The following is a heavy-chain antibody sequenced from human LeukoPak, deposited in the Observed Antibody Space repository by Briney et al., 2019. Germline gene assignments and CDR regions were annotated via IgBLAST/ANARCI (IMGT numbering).Heavy chain of an antibody. CDR3: ASQGMAPFDY. D-gene: IGHD5-24*01. Sequence: PGRSLRLSCAASGFTFSSYGMPWVRQAPGKGLEWVAVIWYDGSNKYYADSVKGRFTISRDNSKNTLYLQMNSLRAEDTAVYYCASQGMAPFDYWGQGTLVTVSS. CDR1: GFTFSSYG. V-gene: IGHV3-33*01. CDR2: IWYDGSNK. J-gene: IGHJ4*02.